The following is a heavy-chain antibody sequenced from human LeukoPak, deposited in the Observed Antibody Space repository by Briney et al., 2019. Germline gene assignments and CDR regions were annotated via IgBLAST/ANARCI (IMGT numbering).Heavy chain of an antibody. CDR3: ARRVLMSSTGVPDTWLDP. CDR1: GSSVSNYY. V-gene: IGHV4-59*08. Sequence: SETLSLTCTVSGSSVSNYYWNWIRQPPGKGLEWLGHISYSGSTIYNPSLNSRVTISLDTSKNQFSLNLNSVTAADAAVYYCARRVLMSSTGVPDTWLDPWGQGTLVTVSS. CDR2: ISYSGST. J-gene: IGHJ5*02. D-gene: IGHD2-8*02.